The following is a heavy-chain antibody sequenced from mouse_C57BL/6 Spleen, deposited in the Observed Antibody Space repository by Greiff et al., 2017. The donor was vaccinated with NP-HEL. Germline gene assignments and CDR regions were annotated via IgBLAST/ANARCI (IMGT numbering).Heavy chain of an antibody. J-gene: IGHJ2*01. CDR3: ARRGDYYGSSPFDY. D-gene: IGHD1-1*01. CDR2: INPGSGGT. V-gene: IGHV1-54*01. Sequence: VQLQQSGAELVRPGTSVKVSCKASGYAFINYLIEWVKQRPGQGLEWIGVINPGSGGTNYNEKFKGKATLTADKSSSTAYMQLSSLTSEDSAVYFCARRGDYYGSSPFDYWGQGTTLTVSS. CDR1: GYAFINYL.